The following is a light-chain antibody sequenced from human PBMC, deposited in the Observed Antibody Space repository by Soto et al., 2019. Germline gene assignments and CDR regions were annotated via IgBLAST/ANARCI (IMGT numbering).Light chain of an antibody. Sequence: QSALTQPASVSGSPGQSITISCTGTSSDVGGYNYVSWYQQHPGKAPKLMIYEVSNRPSGVSNRFSGSKSGNKASLTSAGLQAEDEADYYCSSYTSSISWVFGGGTKVTVL. CDR3: SSYTSSISWV. J-gene: IGLJ3*02. V-gene: IGLV2-14*01. CDR2: EVS. CDR1: SSDVGGYNY.